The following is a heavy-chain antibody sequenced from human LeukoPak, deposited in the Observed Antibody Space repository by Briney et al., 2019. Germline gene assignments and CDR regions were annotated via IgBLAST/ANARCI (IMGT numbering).Heavy chain of an antibody. J-gene: IGHJ4*02. CDR1: GFTVSSNY. Sequence: GGSLRLSCAASGFTVSSNYMSWVRQAPGKGLEWVAVISYDGSNKYYADSVKGRFTISRDNSKNTLYLQMNSLRAEDTAVYYCARDISSRAATMPYYFDYWGQGTLVTVSS. D-gene: IGHD1/OR15-1a*01. CDR2: ISYDGSNK. CDR3: ARDISSRAATMPYYFDY. V-gene: IGHV3-30-3*01.